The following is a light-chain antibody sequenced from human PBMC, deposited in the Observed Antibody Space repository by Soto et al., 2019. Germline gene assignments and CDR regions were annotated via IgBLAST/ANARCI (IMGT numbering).Light chain of an antibody. CDR2: DVS. V-gene: IGLV2-18*02. CDR1: SSDIGLYNR. Sequence: QSVLTQPPSVSGAPGQSLTISFSGTSSDIGLYNRVSWYQQSPGTAPKLMIYDVSNRPSGVPDRFSVSRSGNAASLTISGLQAEDEADYYCCSYAGSSTYVFGTGTKVTVL. J-gene: IGLJ1*01. CDR3: CSYAGSSTYV.